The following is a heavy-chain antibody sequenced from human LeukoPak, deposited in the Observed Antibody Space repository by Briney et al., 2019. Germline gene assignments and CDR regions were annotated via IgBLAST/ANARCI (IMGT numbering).Heavy chain of an antibody. CDR1: GFTVNSNY. CDR2: ISGSGGST. CDR3: AILPGYSSGWYEVNY. D-gene: IGHD6-13*01. J-gene: IGHJ4*02. V-gene: IGHV3-23*01. Sequence: PGGSLRLSCAASGFTVNSNYMSWVRQTPGKGLEWVSGISGSGGSTYYADSVKGRFTISRDNSRNTLYLQMNSPRAEDTAVYYCAILPGYSSGWYEVNYWGQGTLVTVSS.